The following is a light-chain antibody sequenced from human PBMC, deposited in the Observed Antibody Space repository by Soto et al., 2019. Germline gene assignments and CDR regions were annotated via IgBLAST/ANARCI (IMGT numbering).Light chain of an antibody. CDR3: SSYTSSSPCV. CDR1: RSDVGGYKY. V-gene: IGLV2-14*01. J-gene: IGLJ1*01. Sequence: QSALTQPASVSGSPGQSITISCTGTRSDVGGYKYVSWYQQYPGKAPKLMMYEVSNRPSGVSNRFSVSKSGNQATLTISGLQAEDEADYYCSSYTSSSPCVVGTGTKLTVL. CDR2: EVS.